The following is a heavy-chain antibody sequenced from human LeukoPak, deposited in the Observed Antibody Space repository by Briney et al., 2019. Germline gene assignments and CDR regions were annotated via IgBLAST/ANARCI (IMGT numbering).Heavy chain of an antibody. J-gene: IGHJ4*02. CDR3: AKDLDSRPPFLYSSSCFDY. D-gene: IGHD6-13*01. V-gene: IGHV3-53*01. CDR1: GFIVSKSY. CDR2: IYGDDST. Sequence: GGSLRLSCAASGFIVSKSYMNWVRQAPGKGLEWVSVIYGDDSTYYADSVKGRFTISRDNSKNMLYLQMNSLRAEDTAVYYCAKDLDSRPPFLYSSSCFDYWGQGTLVTVSS.